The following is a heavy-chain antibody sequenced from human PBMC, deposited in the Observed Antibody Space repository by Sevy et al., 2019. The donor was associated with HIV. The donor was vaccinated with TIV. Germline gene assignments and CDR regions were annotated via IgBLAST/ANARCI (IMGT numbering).Heavy chain of an antibody. CDR3: AKDLAGPGRRYFDF. Sequence: GGSLRLSCTASGFTFSNFGMHWVRQVPGKGLEWVTFIRYDGSDKYYAASMKGRFTITSDDSKNTLYLQMDSLRPEDTAIYYCAKDLAGPGRRYFDFWGQRALVTVSS. CDR2: IRYDGSDK. J-gene: IGHJ4*02. CDR1: GFTFSNFG. V-gene: IGHV3-30*02. D-gene: IGHD6-13*01.